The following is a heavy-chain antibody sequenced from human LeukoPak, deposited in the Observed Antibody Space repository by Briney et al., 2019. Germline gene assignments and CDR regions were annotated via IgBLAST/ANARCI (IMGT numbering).Heavy chain of an antibody. CDR1: GFTVSSNY. CDR2: IYSGGST. J-gene: IGHJ3*02. CDR3: ARARVGCTNYAFDI. D-gene: IGHD2-8*01. Sequence: GGSLRLPCAASGFTVSSNYLSWVRQAPGKGLEWVSVIYSGGSTYYADSVKGRFTISRDNSKNTLHLQMNSLRAEDTAVYYCARARVGCTNYAFDIWGQGTMVTVSS. V-gene: IGHV3-53*01.